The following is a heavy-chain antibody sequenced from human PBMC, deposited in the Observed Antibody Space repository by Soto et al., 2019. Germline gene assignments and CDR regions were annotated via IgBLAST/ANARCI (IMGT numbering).Heavy chain of an antibody. V-gene: IGHV3-30*18. D-gene: IGHD1-26*01. CDR3: AKDPREVEYYYFAMDV. CDR2: ISYDGRNK. CDR1: GFTFSRYG. J-gene: IGHJ6*02. Sequence: GGSLRLSCAASGFTFSRYGMHWVRQAPGKGLEWVAVISYDGRNKQYADSVKGRLTISRDNSNDTLYLQMNSLRVEDTAVYYCAKDPREVEYYYFAMDVLGQGTKVTVPS.